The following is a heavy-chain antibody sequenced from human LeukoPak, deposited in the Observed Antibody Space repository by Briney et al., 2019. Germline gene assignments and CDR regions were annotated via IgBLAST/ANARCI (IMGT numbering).Heavy chain of an antibody. CDR1: GGSVSSGSYY. Sequence: SETLSLTCTVSGGSVSSGSYYWSWIRQHPGKGLEWIGYIYYSGSTYYNPSLKSRVTISIDTSKNQFSLKLSSVTAADTAVYYCARNRYGDYVLDYWGQGTLVTVSS. CDR2: IYYSGST. J-gene: IGHJ4*02. D-gene: IGHD4-17*01. CDR3: ARNRYGDYVLDY. V-gene: IGHV4-31*03.